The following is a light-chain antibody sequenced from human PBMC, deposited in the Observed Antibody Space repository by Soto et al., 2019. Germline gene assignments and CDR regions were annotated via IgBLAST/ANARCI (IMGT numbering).Light chain of an antibody. Sequence: EIVLTQSPATLSLSPGERATLSCGASQSINNNYLAWYQQKPGLAPRLLIYDASTRAAGIPDRFSGSGSGTDFTITISRLEPEDVAVYYCQQFDNLITFGGGTKVEIK. CDR1: QSINNNY. V-gene: IGKV3D-20*01. J-gene: IGKJ4*01. CDR2: DAS. CDR3: QQFDNLIT.